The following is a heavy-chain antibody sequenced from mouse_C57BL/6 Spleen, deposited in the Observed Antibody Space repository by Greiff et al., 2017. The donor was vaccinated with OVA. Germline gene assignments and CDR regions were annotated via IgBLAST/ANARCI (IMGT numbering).Heavy chain of an antibody. J-gene: IGHJ1*03. V-gene: IGHV1-26*01. Sequence: EVQLQQSGPELVKPGPSVKISCKASGYTFTDYYMNWVQQSPGKGLEWLGVINPDNGSTGYNQNFKGKVTWSEDKSSSTAYMELRSLTSEDAAVYYCARDYPYGYIDVWGKGTTVTVSS. D-gene: IGHD5-5*01. CDR1: GYTFTDYY. CDR2: INPDNGST. CDR3: ARDYPYGYIDV.